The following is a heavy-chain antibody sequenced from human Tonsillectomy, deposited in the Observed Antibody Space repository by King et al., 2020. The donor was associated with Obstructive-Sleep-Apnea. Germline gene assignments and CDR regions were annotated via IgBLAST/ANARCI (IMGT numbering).Heavy chain of an antibody. D-gene: IGHD6-19*01. CDR1: GGSISSYY. Sequence: VQLQESGPGLVKPSETLSLTCTVSGGSISSYYWCWIRQPPGKGLEWIWYIYYSGGTNYNPSLKSRVTISLDTSKNQFSLKLGSVTAADTAVYYCARLGIAVAGTGFDYWGQGTLVTVSS. CDR2: IYYSGGT. CDR3: ARLGIAVAGTGFDY. V-gene: IGHV4-59*01. J-gene: IGHJ4*02.